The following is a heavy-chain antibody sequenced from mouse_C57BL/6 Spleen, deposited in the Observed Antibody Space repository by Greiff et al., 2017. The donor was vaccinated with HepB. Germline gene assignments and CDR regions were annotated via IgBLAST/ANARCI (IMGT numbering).Heavy chain of an antibody. CDR3: TTPFAY. CDR1: GFNIKEDY. Sequence: EVKLQQSGAELVRPGASVKLSCTASGFNIKEDYMHWVKQRPEQGLEWIGWIDPENGDTEYASKFQGKATITADTSSNTAYLQLSSLTSEDTAVYYCTTPFAYWGQGTLVTVSA. V-gene: IGHV14-4*01. J-gene: IGHJ3*01. CDR2: IDPENGDT.